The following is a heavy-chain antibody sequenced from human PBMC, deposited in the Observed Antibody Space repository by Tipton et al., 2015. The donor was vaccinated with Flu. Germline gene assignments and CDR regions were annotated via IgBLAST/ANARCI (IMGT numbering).Heavy chain of an antibody. J-gene: IGHJ4*02. V-gene: IGHV3-23*01. CDR1: GFTFSDFG. D-gene: IGHD5-12*01. Sequence: SLRLSCETSGFTFSDFGMSWVRQAPGKGLEWVSSISGSGNTAYYADSVRGRFTISRDNSRNTLYLQMNSLRAGDTAVYYCTRILARSGNGYYDLWGKGTLVTVSS. CDR3: TRILARSGNGYYDL. CDR2: ISGSGNTA.